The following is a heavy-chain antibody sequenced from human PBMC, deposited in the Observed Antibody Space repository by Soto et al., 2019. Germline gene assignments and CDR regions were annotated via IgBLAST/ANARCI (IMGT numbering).Heavy chain of an antibody. CDR1: GGSFSGYY. D-gene: IGHD3-3*01. J-gene: IGHJ3*02. Sequence: LSLTCAVYGGSFSGYYWSWIRQPPGKGLEWIGEINHSGSTNYNPSLKSRVTISVDTSKNQSSLKLSSVTAADTAVYYCAREGYYDFWSGSHAFDIWGQGTMVTVSS. CDR3: AREGYYDFWSGSHAFDI. V-gene: IGHV4-34*01. CDR2: INHSGST.